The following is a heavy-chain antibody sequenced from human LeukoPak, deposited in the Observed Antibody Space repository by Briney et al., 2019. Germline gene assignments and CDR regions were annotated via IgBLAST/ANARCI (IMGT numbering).Heavy chain of an antibody. D-gene: IGHD6-13*01. CDR3: ARDRVLGAAAGSTYDY. V-gene: IGHV3-21*01. CDR1: GFTFSSYS. Sequence: GGSLRLSCAASGFTFSSYSMNWVRQAPGKGLEWVSSISSSSSYIYYADSVKGRFTISRDNAKNSLYLQMNSLRAEDTAVYYCARDRVLGAAAGSTYDYWGQGTLVTVSS. CDR2: ISSSSSYI. J-gene: IGHJ4*02.